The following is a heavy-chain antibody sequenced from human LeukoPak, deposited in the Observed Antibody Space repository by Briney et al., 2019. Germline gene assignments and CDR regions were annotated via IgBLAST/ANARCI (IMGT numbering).Heavy chain of an antibody. D-gene: IGHD3-16*01. CDR2: ISWNSGSI. Sequence: ALRLSCAASGFTFDDYAMHWVRPAPGKGLEWVSGISWNSGSIGYADSVKGRFTISRDNAKNSLYLQMNSLRAEDTALYYCAKDHYDYVWGNYYFDYRGQGTLVTVSS. V-gene: IGHV3-9*01. J-gene: IGHJ4*02. CDR1: GFTFDDYA. CDR3: AKDHYDYVWGNYYFDY.